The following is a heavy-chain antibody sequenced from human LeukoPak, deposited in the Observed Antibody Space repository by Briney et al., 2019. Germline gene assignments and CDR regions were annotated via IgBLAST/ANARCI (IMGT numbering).Heavy chain of an antibody. CDR3: AKAETGDYDISTAAFDI. Sequence: PGGSLRLSCAASGFTFSSYGMHWVRQAPGKGLEWVAVISYDGSNKYYADSVKGRFTISRDNSKNTLYLQMNSLRAEDTAVYYCAKAETGDYDISTAAFDIWGQGTMVTVSS. D-gene: IGHD3-9*01. J-gene: IGHJ3*02. CDR1: GFTFSSYG. CDR2: ISYDGSNK. V-gene: IGHV3-30*18.